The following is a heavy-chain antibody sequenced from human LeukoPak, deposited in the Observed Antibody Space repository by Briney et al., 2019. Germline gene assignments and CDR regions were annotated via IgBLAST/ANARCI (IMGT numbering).Heavy chain of an antibody. J-gene: IGHJ5*02. D-gene: IGHD3-10*01. Sequence: ASVKVSCKASGYTFTSYAMHWVRQAPGQRLEWMGWINAGNGNTKYSQKFQGRVTITRDTSASTAYMELSSLRSEDTAVYYCAREAVVRGVIMYNWFDPWGQGTLVTVSS. CDR1: GYTFTSYA. CDR2: INAGNGNT. CDR3: AREAVVRGVIMYNWFDP. V-gene: IGHV1-3*01.